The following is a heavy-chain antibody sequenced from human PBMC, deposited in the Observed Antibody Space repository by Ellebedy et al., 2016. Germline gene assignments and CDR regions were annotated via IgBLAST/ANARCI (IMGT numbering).Heavy chain of an antibody. CDR3: ARKRIAAAGYNWFDP. V-gene: IGHV1-8*02. Sequence: ASVKVSXXASGGTFSSYAINWVRQATGQGLEWMGWMNPNSGNTGYAQKFQGRVTMTRNTSISTAYMELSSLRSEDTAVYYCARKRIAAAGYNWFDPWGQGTLVTVSS. D-gene: IGHD6-13*01. CDR1: GGTFSSYA. J-gene: IGHJ5*02. CDR2: MNPNSGNT.